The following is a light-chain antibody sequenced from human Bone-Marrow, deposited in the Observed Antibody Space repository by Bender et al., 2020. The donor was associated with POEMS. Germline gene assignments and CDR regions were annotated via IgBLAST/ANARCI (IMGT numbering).Light chain of an antibody. Sequence: QSALTQPASVSGSPGQSITISCTGISSDVGVSSFVSWYQHHPGKAPKLMIYDVSNRPSGVSHRFSGSMSGNTASLTISGLLPEDEADYFCSSFTTGTSWVFGGGTKLTVL. J-gene: IGLJ3*02. V-gene: IGLV2-14*03. CDR1: SSDVGVSSF. CDR2: DVS. CDR3: SSFTTGTSWV.